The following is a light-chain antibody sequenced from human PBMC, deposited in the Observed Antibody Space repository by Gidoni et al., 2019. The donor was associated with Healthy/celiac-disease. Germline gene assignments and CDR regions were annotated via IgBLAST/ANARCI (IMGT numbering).Light chain of an antibody. CDR2: DAS. J-gene: IGKJ3*01. CDR3: QQYDNLPVT. CDR1: QDISNF. Sequence: IQLAKYPSSLSASLGDRVTITCQASQDISNFLNWYQQKPGRAPKLLIYDASNLETGVPSRFSGSGSGTDFTFTISSLQPEDIATYYCQQYDNLPVTFGPGTKVDIK. V-gene: IGKV1-33*01.